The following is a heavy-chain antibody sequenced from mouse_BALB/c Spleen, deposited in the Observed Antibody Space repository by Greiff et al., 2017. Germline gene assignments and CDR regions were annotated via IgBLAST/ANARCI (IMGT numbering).Heavy chain of an antibody. J-gene: IGHJ4*01. CDR1: GFNIKDTY. V-gene: IGHV14-3*02. CDR2: IDPANGDT. Sequence: EVKLMESGAELVKPGASVKLSCTASGFNIKDTYMHWVKQRPEQGLEWIGRIDPANGDTKYDPKFQGKATITADTSSNTAYLQLSSLTSEDTAVYYCARDYGPYAMDYWGQGTSVTVSS. D-gene: IGHD1-1*02. CDR3: ARDYGPYAMDY.